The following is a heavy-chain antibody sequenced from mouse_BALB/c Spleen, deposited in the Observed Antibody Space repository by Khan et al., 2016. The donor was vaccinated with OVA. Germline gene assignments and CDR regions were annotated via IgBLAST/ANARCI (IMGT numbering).Heavy chain of an antibody. Sequence: QVQLQQSGPELVKPGALVKISCKASGYTFTAYDINWVKPRPGQGLEWIGWIYPGDGSTKYNENFKGKATLTADKSSNSAYMQLSSLTSEKSAVYFWAREGLRGVAMDYWGQGTSVSVSS. J-gene: IGHJ4*01. V-gene: IGHV1S56*01. CDR1: GYTFTAYD. CDR3: AREGLRGVAMDY. CDR2: IYPGDGST. D-gene: IGHD2-4*01.